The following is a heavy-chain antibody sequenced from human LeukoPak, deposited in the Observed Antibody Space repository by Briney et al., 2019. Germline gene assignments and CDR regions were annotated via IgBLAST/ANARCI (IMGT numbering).Heavy chain of an antibody. V-gene: IGHV3-30*02. CDR3: ARFSAGTPSDF. D-gene: IGHD6-19*01. CDR2: IRYDGSNK. J-gene: IGHJ4*02. Sequence: GGSLRLSCAASRFTFSSYGMHWVRQAPGKGLEWVAFIRYDGSNKYYADSVKGRFTISTDNSKNTLYLQMNSLRVEDTAVYYCARFSAGTPSDFWGQGTLVTVSS. CDR1: RFTFSSYG.